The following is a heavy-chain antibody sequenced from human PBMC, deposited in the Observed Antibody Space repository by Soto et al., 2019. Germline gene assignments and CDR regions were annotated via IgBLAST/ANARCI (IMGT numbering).Heavy chain of an antibody. J-gene: IGHJ4*02. CDR1: GGSISSADYY. CDR3: ARALVATRDFDY. Sequence: QVQLQESGPGLVKPSQTLSLTCTVSGGSISSADYYWSWIRQPPGKGLEWIGYSGSTYYNPSLKSRXXVXVXTSKNQFSLKLSSVTAADTAVYYCARALVATRDFDYWGQGTLVTVSS. CDR2: YSGST. D-gene: IGHD5-12*01. V-gene: IGHV4-30-4*01.